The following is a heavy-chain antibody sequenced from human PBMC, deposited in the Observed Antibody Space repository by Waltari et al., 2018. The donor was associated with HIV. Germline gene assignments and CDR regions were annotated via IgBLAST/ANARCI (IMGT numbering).Heavy chain of an antibody. V-gene: IGHV3-74*01. CDR3: AREISSSWAGNWFDP. D-gene: IGHD6-13*01. CDR1: GFTFSSYW. CDR2: INSDGGST. Sequence: EVQLVESGGGLVQPGGSLRLSCAASGFTFSSYWLHWFRQAPGKGLVWVSCINSDGGSTTYADSVKGRLTISRDNAKNTLYLQMNNLRAEDTAVYYCAREISSSWAGNWFDPWGQGTLVTVSS. J-gene: IGHJ5*02.